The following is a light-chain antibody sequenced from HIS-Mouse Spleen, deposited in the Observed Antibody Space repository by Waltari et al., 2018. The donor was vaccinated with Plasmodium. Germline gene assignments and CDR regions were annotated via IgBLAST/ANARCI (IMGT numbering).Light chain of an antibody. J-gene: IGKJ1*01. CDR3: QQYNNWSRGT. Sequence: EIVMTQSPAPLSVSPGERATLSCRASQSVSSNLAWYHQKPGQAPRLLIYGASTRATGSPARFSGSGSWTEFTLTISSMQSEDFAVYYCQQYNNWSRGTFGQGTKVEIK. V-gene: IGKV3-15*01. CDR2: GAS. CDR1: QSVSSN.